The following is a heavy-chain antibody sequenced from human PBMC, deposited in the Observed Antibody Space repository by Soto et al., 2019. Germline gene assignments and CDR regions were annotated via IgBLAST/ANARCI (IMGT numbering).Heavy chain of an antibody. J-gene: IGHJ4*02. D-gene: IGHD6-13*01. V-gene: IGHV3-23*01. CDR1: GFTFSSYA. CDR3: AKIIIFGPGIAAAGTGYYFDY. Sequence: GGSLRLSCAASGFTFSSYAMSWVRQAPGKGLEWVSAISGSGGSTYYADSVKGRFTISRDNSKNTLYLQMNSLRAEDTAVYYCAKIIIFGPGIAAAGTGYYFDYWGQGTLVTVSS. CDR2: ISGSGGST.